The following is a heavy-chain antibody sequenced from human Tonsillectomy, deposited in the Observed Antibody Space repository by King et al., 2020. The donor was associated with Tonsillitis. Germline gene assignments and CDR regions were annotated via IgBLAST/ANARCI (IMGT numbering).Heavy chain of an antibody. D-gene: IGHD6-13*01. CDR3: ARAISGRQQLGGRY. CDR2: INPNSGGT. J-gene: IGHJ4*02. CDR1: GYTFTAYY. V-gene: IGHV1-2*02. Sequence: QLVQSGAEVKKPGASVKVSCKASGYTFTAYYMHWVRQAPGQGLEWMGWINPNSGGTNYAQKFQGRVTMTRDTSISTAYMELSRLRFDDTAIYYCARAISGRQQLGGRYWGQGTLVTVSS.